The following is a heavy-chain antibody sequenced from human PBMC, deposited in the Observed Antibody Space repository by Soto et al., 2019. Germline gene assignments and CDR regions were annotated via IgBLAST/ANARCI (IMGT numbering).Heavy chain of an antibody. CDR3: ARDGVRSGWYYFDL. CDR1: GGSFSDYA. V-gene: IGHV1-69*06. D-gene: IGHD6-19*01. J-gene: IGHJ4*02. Sequence: QVQLVQSGTEVKKPGSSVRVSCKVSGGSFSDYAITWVRQAPGQGLEWMGGIIPKFPTGEYAKKVQGTVKITADKSTSTVYVEVSRLRHEDTAVYYCARDGVRSGWYYFDLWGQGTQVSVSS. CDR2: IIPKFPTG.